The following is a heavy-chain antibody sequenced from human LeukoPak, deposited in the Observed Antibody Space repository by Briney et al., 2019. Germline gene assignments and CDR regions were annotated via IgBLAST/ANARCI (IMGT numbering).Heavy chain of an antibody. CDR1: GFTFSSYG. CDR2: ISGSGGST. Sequence: GGSLRLSCAASGFTFSSYGMSWVRQAPGKGLEWVSAISGSGGSTYYADSVKGRFTISRDNSKNTLYLQMNSLRAEDTAVYYCAKEAIRGVVVVVAASFDYWGQGTLATVSS. J-gene: IGHJ4*02. D-gene: IGHD2-15*01. V-gene: IGHV3-23*01. CDR3: AKEAIRGVVVVVAASFDY.